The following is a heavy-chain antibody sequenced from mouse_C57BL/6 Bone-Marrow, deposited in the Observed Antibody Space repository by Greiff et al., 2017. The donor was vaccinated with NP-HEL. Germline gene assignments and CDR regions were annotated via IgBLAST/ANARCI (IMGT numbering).Heavy chain of an antibody. V-gene: IGHV1-69*01. CDR3: ARKITTVVADWYFDV. CDR1: GYTFTSYW. Sequence: QVQLQQPGAELVMPGASVKLSCKASGYTFTSYWMHWVKQRPGQGLEWIGEIDPSDSYTHYNQKFKGKSTLTVDKSSSTAYMQLSSLTSEDSAVYYCARKITTVVADWYFDVWGTGTTVTVSS. J-gene: IGHJ1*03. D-gene: IGHD1-1*01. CDR2: IDPSDSYT.